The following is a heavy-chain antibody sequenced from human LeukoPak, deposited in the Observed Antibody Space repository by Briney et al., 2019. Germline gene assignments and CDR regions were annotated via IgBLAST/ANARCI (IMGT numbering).Heavy chain of an antibody. J-gene: IGHJ4*02. CDR3: VRDRGTYRPIDY. CDR2: ISYTGTYI. D-gene: IGHD1-26*01. Sequence: GGSLRLSCAASGFTFEDYGMSWVRQTPGKGLEWVSSISYTGTYIYYADSVKGRFTISRDNAQNSLYLQMNSLRAEDTAIYYCVRDRGTYRPIDYWGQGTLVTVSS. V-gene: IGHV3-21*04. CDR1: GFTFEDYG.